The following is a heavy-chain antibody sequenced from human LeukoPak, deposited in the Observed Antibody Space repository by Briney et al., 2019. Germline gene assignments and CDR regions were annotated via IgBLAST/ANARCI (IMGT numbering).Heavy chain of an antibody. CDR1: GFTFSNYW. Sequence: GGSLRLSCAASGFTFSNYWMSWVRQAPGKGLEWVANINQGGRESYYVDSVEGRFTISRGNADYSLYLQMNSLRAEDTAVYYCARAGTTGTVDYWGQGTLVTVSS. CDR3: ARAGTTGTVDY. J-gene: IGHJ4*02. CDR2: INQGGRES. V-gene: IGHV3-7*04. D-gene: IGHD1-1*01.